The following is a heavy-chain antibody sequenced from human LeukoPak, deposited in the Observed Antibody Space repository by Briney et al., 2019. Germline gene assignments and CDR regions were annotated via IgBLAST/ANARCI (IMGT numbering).Heavy chain of an antibody. V-gene: IGHV1-18*01. Sequence: RASVKVSCKASGYTFTSYGISWVRQAPGQGLEWMGWISAYNGNTNYAQKLQGRVTMTTDTSTSTAYMELRSLRSDDTAVYYCARVLTGYPLSWFDPWGQGTLVTVSS. J-gene: IGHJ5*02. CDR2: ISAYNGNT. CDR1: GYTFTSYG. D-gene: IGHD3-9*01. CDR3: ARVLTGYPLSWFDP.